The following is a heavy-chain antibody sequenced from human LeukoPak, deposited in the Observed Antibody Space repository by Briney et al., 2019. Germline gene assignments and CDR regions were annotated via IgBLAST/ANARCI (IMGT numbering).Heavy chain of an antibody. J-gene: IGHJ4*02. CDR3: ARGAYDSSGYYLDY. V-gene: IGHV4-59*01. CDR2: IYYSGST. D-gene: IGHD3-22*01. Sequence: PSETLSLTCTVSGGSFNNYYWSWIRQPPGRGLEWIGYIYYSGSTNYNPSLKSRVTISVDTSKNQFSLKLNSVTAADTAVYYCARGAYDSSGYYLDYWGQGTLVTVSS. CDR1: GGSFNNYY.